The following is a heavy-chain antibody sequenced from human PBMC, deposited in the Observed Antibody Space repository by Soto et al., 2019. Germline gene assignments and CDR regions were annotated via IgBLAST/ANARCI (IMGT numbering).Heavy chain of an antibody. J-gene: IGHJ6*02. CDR3: ARSLRKCSSTSCYISSMDV. CDR1: GFTFSSYG. V-gene: IGHV3-33*01. CDR2: IWYDGSNK. Sequence: GGSLRLSCAASGFTFSSYGMHWVRQAPGKGLEWVAVIWYDGSNKYYADSVKGRFTISRDNSKNTLYLQMNSLRAEDTAVYYCARSLRKCSSTSCYISSMDVWGQGTTVTVSS. D-gene: IGHD2-2*02.